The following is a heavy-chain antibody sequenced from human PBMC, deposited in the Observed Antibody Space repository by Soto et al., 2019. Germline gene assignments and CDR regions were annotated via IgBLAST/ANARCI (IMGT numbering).Heavy chain of an antibody. CDR1: GYIFTAYS. CDR3: AREASAVISLDY. D-gene: IGHD6-19*01. J-gene: IGHJ4*02. Sequence: GASVKVSCKASGYIFTAYSMHWVLQAPGQGLEWVGWFNPNSGDTIYAQKFQGRVTLTGDTSISTAYMELYSLTSDDTAVYYCAREASAVISLDYWGQGTLVTVSS. V-gene: IGHV1-2*03. CDR2: FNPNSGDT.